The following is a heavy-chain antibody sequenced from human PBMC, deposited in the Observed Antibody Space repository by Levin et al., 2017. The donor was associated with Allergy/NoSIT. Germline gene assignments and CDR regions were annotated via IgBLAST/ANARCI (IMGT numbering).Heavy chain of an antibody. CDR3: ARDPYVDTAMIFDY. CDR1: GFTFSSYW. D-gene: IGHD5-18*01. V-gene: IGHV3-7*04. CDR2: IKQDGSEK. Sequence: GESLKISCAASGFTFSSYWMSWVRQAPGKGLEWVANIKQDGSEKYYVDSVKGRFTISRDNAKNSLYLQMNSLRAEDTAVYYCARDPYVDTAMIFDYWGQGTLVTVSS. J-gene: IGHJ4*02.